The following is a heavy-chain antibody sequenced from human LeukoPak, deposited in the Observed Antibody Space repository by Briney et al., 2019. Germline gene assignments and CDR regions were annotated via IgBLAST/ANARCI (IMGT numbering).Heavy chain of an antibody. CDR1: GFTFTSSA. Sequence: SVKVSCKASGFTFTSSAMQWVRQARGQRLEWIGWIVVGSGNTNYAQKFQERVTITRDMSTSTAYMELSSLRSEDPAVYYCAALQPLTTVTWYYFDYWGQGTLVTVSS. V-gene: IGHV1-58*02. CDR3: AALQPLTTVTWYYFDY. J-gene: IGHJ4*02. D-gene: IGHD4-11*01. CDR2: IVVGSGNT.